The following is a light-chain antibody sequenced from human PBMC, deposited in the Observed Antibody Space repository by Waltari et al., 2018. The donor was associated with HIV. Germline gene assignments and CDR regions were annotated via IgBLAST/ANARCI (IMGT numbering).Light chain of an antibody. Sequence: EVVCTQSPGTLSLSLGERATLSCRASQSIGNTVLAWYQQKPGQGPRLLIYGASRRATGTPDRFSGSGSGTDFTLTISGLEPEDFAVYYCHQYESSPFTFGPGTKVVVK. CDR1: QSIGNTV. J-gene: IGKJ3*01. CDR3: HQYESSPFT. V-gene: IGKV3-20*01. CDR2: GAS.